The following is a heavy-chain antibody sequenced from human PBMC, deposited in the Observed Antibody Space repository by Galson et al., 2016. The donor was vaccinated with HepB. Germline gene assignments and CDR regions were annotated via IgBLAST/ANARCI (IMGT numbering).Heavy chain of an antibody. J-gene: IGHJ4*02. CDR1: GFTFSESA. CDR2: IRSKAKNYAT. V-gene: IGHV3-73*01. D-gene: IGHD1-26*01. Sequence: SLRLSCAASGFTFSESAVTWVRQASGKGLEWVGRIRSKAKNYATGYVASGSGRFTMSRDDSNNRAYMKMTSLKSEDTAMYYCVSGSLSVDQWGQGTLVTVSS. CDR3: VSGSLSVDQ.